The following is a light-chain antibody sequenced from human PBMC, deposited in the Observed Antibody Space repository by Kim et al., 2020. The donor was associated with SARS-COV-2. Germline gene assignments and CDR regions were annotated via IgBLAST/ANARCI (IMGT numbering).Light chain of an antibody. V-gene: IGKV1-5*03. CDR2: KAS. J-gene: IGKJ2*01. CDR3: QQYDSYAGT. CDR1: QSIGSY. Sequence: DIQMTQSPSTLSASVGDRVTITCRASQSIGSYLAWYQQQPGKAPKVLIYKASTLKSGVPSRFSGSASGTEFTLTINSLQPDDFATYYCQQYDSYAGTFGQGTKLEI.